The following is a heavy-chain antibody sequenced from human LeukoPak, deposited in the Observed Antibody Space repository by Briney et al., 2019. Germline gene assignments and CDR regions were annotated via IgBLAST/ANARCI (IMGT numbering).Heavy chain of an antibody. J-gene: IGHJ3*02. V-gene: IGHV3-30-3*01. CDR2: ISYDGTNK. Sequence: PGGSLRLSCAASGFTFSSYDLHWVRQAPGKGLEWVALISYDGTNKYYADSVKGRFTLSRDNSKDTVILQMNSLRPEDTAIYYCVRGRVTGTGIVSAFTIWGQGTLVTVSS. CDR3: VRGRVTGTGIVSAFTI. CDR1: GFTFSSYD. D-gene: IGHD2-21*02.